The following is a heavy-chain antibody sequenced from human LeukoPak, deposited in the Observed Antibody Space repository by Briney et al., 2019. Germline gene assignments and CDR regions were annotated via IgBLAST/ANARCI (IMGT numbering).Heavy chain of an antibody. Sequence: PGGSLRLSCAASGFTFSSYSMNWVRQAPGKGLEWVSSISSSSSYIYYADSVKGRFTISRDNAKNSLYLQMNSLRAEDTAVYYCARSPCTVTTSWFDPWGQGTLVTVSS. CDR2: ISSSSSYI. CDR1: GFTFSSYS. CDR3: ARSPCTVTTSWFDP. V-gene: IGHV3-21*01. J-gene: IGHJ5*02. D-gene: IGHD4-11*01.